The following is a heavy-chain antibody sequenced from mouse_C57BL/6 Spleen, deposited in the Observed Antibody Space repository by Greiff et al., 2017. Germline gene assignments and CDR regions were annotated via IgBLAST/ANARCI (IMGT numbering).Heavy chain of an antibody. Sequence: QVQLQQPGAELVKPGASVKMSCKASGYTFTSYWITWVKQRPGQGLEWIGEIYPGSGSTNYNEKFKSKATLTVDTSSSTAYMQLSSLTSEDSAVXDGARPNGYYYAMDDWGTGTSVTVSS. CDR1: GYTFTSYW. CDR2: IYPGSGST. V-gene: IGHV1-55*01. CDR3: ARPNGYYYAMDD. J-gene: IGHJ4*01.